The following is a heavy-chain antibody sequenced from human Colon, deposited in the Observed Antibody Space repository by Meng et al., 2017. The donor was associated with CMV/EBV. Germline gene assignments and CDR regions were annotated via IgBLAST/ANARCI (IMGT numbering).Heavy chain of an antibody. V-gene: IGHV1-46*01. CDR3: ARDPGLGWSDY. J-gene: IGHJ4*02. CDR1: GYTLTTYY. D-gene: IGHD2-15*01. CDR2: INPSGSST. Sequence: SCKSSGYTLTTYYMHWVRQAPGQRLEWMGMINPSGSSTTYAQKFQGRVTMTKDMSTSTVYIEVGSLTSDDTAVYYCARDPGLGWSDYWGQGTLVTVSS.